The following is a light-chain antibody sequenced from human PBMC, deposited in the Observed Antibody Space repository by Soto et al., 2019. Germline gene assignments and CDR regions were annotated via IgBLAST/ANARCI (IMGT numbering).Light chain of an antibody. CDR2: NTN. CDR1: SGSVSTSYY. V-gene: IGLV8-61*01. CDR3: VLYMGSGTWV. Sequence: QTVVTQEPSFSVSPGRTVTLTCGLSSGSVSTSYYPSWYQQAPGQAPRTLIYNTNIRSSGVPDRFSGSILGNKAALTITGAQAADECDYYCVLYMGSGTWVFGGGTRSPS. J-gene: IGLJ3*02.